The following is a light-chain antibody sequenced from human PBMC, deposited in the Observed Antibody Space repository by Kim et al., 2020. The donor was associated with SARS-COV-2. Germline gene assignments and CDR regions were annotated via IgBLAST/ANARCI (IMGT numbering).Light chain of an antibody. CDR2: SND. J-gene: IGLJ2*01. Sequence: GQRVTISCSGSTSNIEGNAVNWYKQFPGTAPKHLIYSNDQRPSGVPDRFSGSKVGTSGSLAISGLQSEDGAVYFCEAWDDTLKGVVFGGGTQLTVL. CDR1: TSNIEGNA. V-gene: IGLV1-44*01. CDR3: EAWDDTLKGVV.